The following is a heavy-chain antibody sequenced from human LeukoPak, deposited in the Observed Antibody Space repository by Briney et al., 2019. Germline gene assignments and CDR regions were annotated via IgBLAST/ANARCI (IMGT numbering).Heavy chain of an antibody. D-gene: IGHD3-10*01. CDR2: IYYSGST. J-gene: IGHJ6*02. CDR3: AVLGGSGSQLGPKV. CDR1: GGSVNSGSYY. V-gene: IGHV4-61*01. Sequence: SSETLSLTCTVSGGSVNSGSYYWSWIRQPPGKGLEWIGYIYYSGSTNYNPSLKSRVTILVDTSKNQFSLKLNSVTAADTAVYYCAVLGGSGSQLGPKVWGQGTTVTVSS.